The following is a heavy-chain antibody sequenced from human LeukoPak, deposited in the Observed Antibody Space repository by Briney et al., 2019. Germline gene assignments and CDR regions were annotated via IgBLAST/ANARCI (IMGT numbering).Heavy chain of an antibody. CDR2: INHSGST. J-gene: IGHJ6*03. CDR3: ARLDSRNSGSYYYYYYMDV. V-gene: IGHV4-34*01. D-gene: IGHD1-26*01. Sequence: SETLSLTCAVYGGSFSGYYWSWIRQPPGKGLEWLGEINHSGSTNYNPSLKSRVTISVDTSKNQFSLKLSSVTAADTAVYYCARLDSRNSGSYYYYYYMDVWGKGTTVTVSS. CDR1: GGSFSGYY.